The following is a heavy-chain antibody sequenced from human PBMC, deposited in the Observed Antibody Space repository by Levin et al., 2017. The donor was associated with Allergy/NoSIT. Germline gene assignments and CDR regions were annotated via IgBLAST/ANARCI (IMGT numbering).Heavy chain of an antibody. D-gene: IGHD3-3*01. CDR1: GGTFSSYA. CDR2: IIPIFGTA. V-gene: IGHV1-69*13. J-gene: IGHJ6*02. Sequence: GASVKVSCKASGGTFSSYAISWVRQAPGQGLEWMGGIIPIFGTANYAQKFQGRVTITADESTSTAYMELSSLRSEDTAVYYCARERRDDFWSGFSYYYGMDVWGQGTTVTVSS. CDR3: ARERRDDFWSGFSYYYGMDV.